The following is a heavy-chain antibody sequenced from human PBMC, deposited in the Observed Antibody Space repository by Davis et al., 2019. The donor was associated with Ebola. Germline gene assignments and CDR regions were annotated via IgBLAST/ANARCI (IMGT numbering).Heavy chain of an antibody. CDR1: GFTFSNAW. CDR3: AKDTTAAALDY. J-gene: IGHJ4*02. Sequence: GGSLRLSCAASGFTFSNAWMSWVRQAPGKGLEWVGRIKSKTDGGTTDYAAPVKGRFTISRDDSKNTLYLQMNSLRAEDTAVYYCAKDTTAAALDYWGQGTLVTVSS. V-gene: IGHV3-15*01. D-gene: IGHD6-13*01. CDR2: IKSKTDGGTT.